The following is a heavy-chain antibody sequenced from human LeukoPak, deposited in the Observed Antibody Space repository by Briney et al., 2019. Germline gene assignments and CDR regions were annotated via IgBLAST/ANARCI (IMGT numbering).Heavy chain of an antibody. D-gene: IGHD1-26*01. CDR1: GGSISSSNYY. J-gene: IGHJ3*01. Sequence: PPETLSLTCTVSGGSISSSNYYWGWIRQPPGKGLEWIGSIYYSGNTYYNPSLKSRVTISVDTSKNQFSLKLTSVTAADTAVYYCAHFKGGSFDFWGQGTMVTVSS. V-gene: IGHV4-39*01. CDR2: IYYSGNT. CDR3: AHFKGGSFDF.